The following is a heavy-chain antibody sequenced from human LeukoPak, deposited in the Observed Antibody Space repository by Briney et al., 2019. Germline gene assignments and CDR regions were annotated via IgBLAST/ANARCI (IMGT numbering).Heavy chain of an antibody. J-gene: IGHJ4*02. CDR3: ARAGDSSDYGDY. Sequence: SETLSLTCSVSGGSISETTYYWGWIRQPPGKGLEWIGSIFYSGTTYYNPSLKSRVTISVDTSNNQFSLKLSSVTAADTAVYYCARAGDSSDYGDYWGQGTLVTVSS. CDR1: GGSISETTYY. V-gene: IGHV4-39*01. D-gene: IGHD3-22*01. CDR2: IFYSGTT.